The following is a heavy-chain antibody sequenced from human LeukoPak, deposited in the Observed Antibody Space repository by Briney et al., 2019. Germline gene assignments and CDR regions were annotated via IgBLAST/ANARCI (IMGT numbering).Heavy chain of an antibody. J-gene: IGHJ1*01. V-gene: IGHV1-46*01. CDR3: ARDESTSILRW. Sequence: ASVKVSCKASGYTFINYYMHWVRQAPGQGLEWMGIINPSGGSTSYAQKFQGRVTMTRDTSTSTVYMELRSLRSEDTAVYYCARDESTSILRWWGQGTLVTVSS. CDR2: INPSGGST. D-gene: IGHD2-21*01. CDR1: GYTFINYY.